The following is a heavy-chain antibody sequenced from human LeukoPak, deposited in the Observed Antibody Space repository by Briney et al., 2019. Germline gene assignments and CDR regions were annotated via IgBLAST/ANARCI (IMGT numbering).Heavy chain of an antibody. CDR2: ISSGGGST. D-gene: IGHD3-10*02. J-gene: IGHJ6*02. V-gene: IGHV3-23*01. Sequence: GGSLRLSCAASGFTFSSYAMSWVRQAPGRGLQWVSAISSGGGSTYYADSVKGRFTISRDNSKNTLYLQVNSLRAEDTALYYCARDLHYYVAMDVWGQGTTVTVSS. CDR1: GFTFSSYA. CDR3: ARDLHYYVAMDV.